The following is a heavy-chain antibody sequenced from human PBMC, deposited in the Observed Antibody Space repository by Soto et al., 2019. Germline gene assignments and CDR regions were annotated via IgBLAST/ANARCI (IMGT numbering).Heavy chain of an antibody. D-gene: IGHD6-13*01. CDR2: ISFDGTKK. Sequence: QVHLVESGGGVVQPGRSLRLSCAASGFPLSGYGSHWVRQAPGKGLEWVAGISFDGTKKYYADYVKGRFTISKDSSNNTLYLQVNSLRAEDTGVYYCAKDVSLAAASPYYGMDVWGQGTTVTVSS. CDR1: GFPLSGYG. V-gene: IGHV3-30*18. J-gene: IGHJ6*02. CDR3: AKDVSLAAASPYYGMDV.